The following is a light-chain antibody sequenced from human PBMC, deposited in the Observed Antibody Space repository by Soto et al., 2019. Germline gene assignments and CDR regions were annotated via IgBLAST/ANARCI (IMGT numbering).Light chain of an antibody. CDR1: QSVSDN. CDR2: GAS. V-gene: IGKV3-15*01. Sequence: EIVMTQSPATLSVSPGERATLSCRASQSVSDNLAWYQQKPGQAPRLLIYGASIRATGIPARFSGSGSGPEFALTISSLQSEDFTVYYCQQYNNWPMYTFGQGTKLES. J-gene: IGKJ2*01. CDR3: QQYNNWPMYT.